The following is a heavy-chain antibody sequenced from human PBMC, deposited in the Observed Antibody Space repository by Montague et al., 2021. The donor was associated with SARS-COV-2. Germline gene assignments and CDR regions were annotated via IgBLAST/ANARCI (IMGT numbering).Heavy chain of an antibody. V-gene: IGHV4-61*02. CDR2: MYTTGST. D-gene: IGHD2/OR15-2a*01. CDR3: ARDSPVLSTTSSWNYYGLDV. CDR1: GGSISSGNYY. J-gene: IGHJ6*02. Sequence: TLSLTCTVSGGSISSGNYYWSWIRQPAGKGLEWIGRMYTTGSTNYNPSLKSRVTISVDTSKNQFSLKLRSVTATDTAVYYCARDSPVLSTTSSWNYYGLDVWGQGAPVTVSS.